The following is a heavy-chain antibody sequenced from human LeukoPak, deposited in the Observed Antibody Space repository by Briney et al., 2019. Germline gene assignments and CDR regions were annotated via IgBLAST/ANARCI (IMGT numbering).Heavy chain of an antibody. V-gene: IGHV1-69*13. J-gene: IGHJ4*02. Sequence: ASVKVSCKASGGTFSSYASSWVRQAPGQGLEWMGGIIPIFGTANYAQKFQGRVTITADESTSTAYMELSSLRSEDTAVYYCARDSYSSGWLRHFDYWGQGTLVTVSS. CDR2: IIPIFGTA. CDR1: GGTFSSYA. CDR3: ARDSYSSGWLRHFDY. D-gene: IGHD6-19*01.